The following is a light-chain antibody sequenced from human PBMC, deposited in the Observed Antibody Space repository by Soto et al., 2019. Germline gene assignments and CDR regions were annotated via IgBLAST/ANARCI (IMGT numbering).Light chain of an antibody. CDR3: TSYSSITSHVV. CDR2: SVS. V-gene: IGLV2-14*03. CDR1: NSDVGGYNF. J-gene: IGLJ2*01. Sequence: QSVLTQPASVSGSPGQSITISCTGTNSDVGGYNFVSWYQQHPGKAPKLLIYSVSSRPPGVSNRFSASKSANTASLTISGLQPEDEADYYCTSYSSITSHVVFGGGTKLTVL.